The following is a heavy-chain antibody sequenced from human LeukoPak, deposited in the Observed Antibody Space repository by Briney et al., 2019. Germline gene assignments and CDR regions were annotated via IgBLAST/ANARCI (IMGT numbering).Heavy chain of an antibody. CDR1: GFTVSSNS. D-gene: IGHD2-15*01. CDR3: ARAPVTSCSGVLCYPFDY. Sequence: TGGSLRLSCTVSGFTVSSNSWSWVRQAPGKGLEWVSGINWNGGDTTYADSVKGRFTISRDNAKNSLYLQMNSLRAEDAAVYYCARAPVTSCSGVLCYPFDYWGQGTLVTVSS. J-gene: IGHJ4*02. V-gene: IGHV3-20*04. CDR2: INWNGGDT.